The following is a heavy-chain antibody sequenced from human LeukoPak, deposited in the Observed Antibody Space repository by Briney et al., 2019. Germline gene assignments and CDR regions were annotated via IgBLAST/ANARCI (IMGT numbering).Heavy chain of an antibody. J-gene: IGHJ1*01. CDR3: ARHYGSPSELEYFQH. V-gene: IGHV5-51*01. Sequence: GESLKISCKGSGYSFTSYWISWVRQMPGKGLGWMGIIYPGDSDTRYSPSFQGQVTISADKSISTAYLQWSSLKASDTAMYYCARHYGSPSELEYFQHWGQGTLVTVSS. CDR1: GYSFTSYW. CDR2: IYPGDSDT. D-gene: IGHD1-7*01.